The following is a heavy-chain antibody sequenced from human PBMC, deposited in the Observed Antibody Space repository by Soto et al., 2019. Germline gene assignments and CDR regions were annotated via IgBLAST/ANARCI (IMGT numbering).Heavy chain of an antibody. V-gene: IGHV3-23*01. CDR3: AKVLRCSYFQRYYYDY. CDR2: ISGSGGST. Sequence: GGSLRLSCATSGFTFSSYAMSWVRQAPGKGLEWVSTISGSGGSTYYADSVKGRFTISRDNSKNTLYLQMNSLRAEDTAVFYCAKVLRCSYFQRYYYDYRGQGTLDLVSS. J-gene: IGHJ4*02. D-gene: IGHD5-18*01. CDR1: GFTFSSYA.